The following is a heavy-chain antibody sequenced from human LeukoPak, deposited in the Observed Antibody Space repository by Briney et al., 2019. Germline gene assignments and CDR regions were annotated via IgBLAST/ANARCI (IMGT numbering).Heavy chain of an antibody. D-gene: IGHD3-3*01. V-gene: IGHV1-2*02. CDR2: VAPNDGDT. Sequence: ASMKVSCKASGYSFTDYYINWVRQAPGQRPEWMGWVAPNDGDTYYALKFEDRVTMTRDTSINTAFLESRSLTSDDTGVYYCARHRRLNEEDLDFWGQGTLVTVSS. J-gene: IGHJ4*02. CDR3: ARHRRLNEEDLDF. CDR1: GYSFTDYY.